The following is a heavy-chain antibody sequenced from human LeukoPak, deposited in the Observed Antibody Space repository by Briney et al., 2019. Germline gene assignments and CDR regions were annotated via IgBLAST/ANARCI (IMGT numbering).Heavy chain of an antibody. CDR2: INPNSGGT. CDR1: GYTFTGYY. D-gene: IGHD5-18*01. CDR3: ARDRGYSYGYPFDY. Sequence: ASVKVSCKASGYTFTGYYMHWVRQAPGQGLEWMGRINPNSGGTYYAQKFQGRVTMTRDTSISTAYMELSRLRSDDTAVYYCARDRGYSYGYPFDYWGQGTLVTVSS. J-gene: IGHJ4*02. V-gene: IGHV1-2*06.